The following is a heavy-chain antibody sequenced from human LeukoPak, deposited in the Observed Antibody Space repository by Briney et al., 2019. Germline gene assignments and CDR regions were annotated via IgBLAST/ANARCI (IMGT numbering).Heavy chain of an antibody. CDR1: GGTFSSYA. CDR2: IIPIFGTA. V-gene: IGHV1-69*05. D-gene: IGHD4-11*01. J-gene: IGHJ4*02. CDR3: ARAPTTVTATYDDY. Sequence: VASVKVSCKASGGTFSSYAISWVRQAPGQGLEWMGGIIPIFGTANYAQKLQGRVTITTDESTSTAYMELSSLRSDDTAVYYWARAPTTVTATYDDYWGQGTLVTVSS.